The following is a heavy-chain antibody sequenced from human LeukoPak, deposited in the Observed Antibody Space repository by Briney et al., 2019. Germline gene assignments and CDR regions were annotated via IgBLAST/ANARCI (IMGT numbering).Heavy chain of an antibody. J-gene: IGHJ3*02. CDR3: ARGGGDHAFDI. CDR2: IDNNGRDT. V-gene: IGHV3-74*01. CDR1: GFTFSSYW. D-gene: IGHD2-21*02. Sequence: GGSLRLSCAASGFTFSSYWMPWVRHSPEKGLVWVSRIDNNGRDTIYAASVKGRFTISRDNTGNTLHLQLGSLRVEDTAIYYCARGGGDHAFDIWGQGTMVTVSS.